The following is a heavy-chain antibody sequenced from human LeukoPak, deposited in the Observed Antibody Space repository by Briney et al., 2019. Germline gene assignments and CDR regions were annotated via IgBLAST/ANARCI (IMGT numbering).Heavy chain of an antibody. J-gene: IGHJ4*02. Sequence: GRSLRLSCAASGFTFSNYAIHWVRQAPGKGLEWVGVIIYDGSMQYYADSVKGRFTISRDNSKNAVYVQMNSLRAEDTAVYYCARDRRRNYYDSSGYPYRGYYFDYWGQGTLVTVSS. CDR2: IIYDGSMQ. CDR3: ARDRRRNYYDSSGYPYRGYYFDY. D-gene: IGHD3-22*01. V-gene: IGHV3-30*04. CDR1: GFTFSNYA.